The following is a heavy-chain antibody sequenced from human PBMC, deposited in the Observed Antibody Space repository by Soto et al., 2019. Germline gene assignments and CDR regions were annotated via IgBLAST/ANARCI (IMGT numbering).Heavy chain of an antibody. V-gene: IGHV3-72*01. CDR1: GFAFSDHY. CDR3: ARLMGTSFDL. CDR2: ARNKVSGYTT. Sequence: GGSLRLSCAASGFAFSDHYMDWVRQAPGKGLEWVGRARNKVSGYTTAYAASVEGRFAISRDDSKNSLYLQMSSLKVDDTAVYFCARLMGTSFDLWGQGTLVTVSS. J-gene: IGHJ4*02. D-gene: IGHD2-8*01.